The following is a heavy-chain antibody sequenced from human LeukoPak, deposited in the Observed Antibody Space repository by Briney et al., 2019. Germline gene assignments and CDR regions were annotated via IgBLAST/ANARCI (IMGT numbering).Heavy chain of an antibody. CDR3: AREIAVAGTGVDY. J-gene: IGHJ4*02. CDR1: GFTFDTYS. D-gene: IGHD6-19*01. CDR2: ISSSSSTI. V-gene: IGHV3-48*04. Sequence: GGSLRLSCAASGFTFDTYSMNWVRQAPGKGLEWVSYISSSSSTIYHADSVKGRFTISRDNAKNSLYLQMNSLRAEDTAVYYCAREIAVAGTGVDYWGQGTLVTVSS.